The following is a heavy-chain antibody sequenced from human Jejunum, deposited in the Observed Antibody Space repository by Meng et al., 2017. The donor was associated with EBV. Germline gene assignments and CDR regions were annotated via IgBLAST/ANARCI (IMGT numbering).Heavy chain of an antibody. D-gene: IGHD3-3*01. Sequence: ARLQESGPGLVKPSGTLSLTGAVSGDSISSSNWWSWVRQPPGKGLEWIGEIYHSGSTNYNPSLKSRVTISVDKSKNQFSLKLSSVTAADTAVYYCARYGSGYFPALWYWGQGTLVTVSS. V-gene: IGHV4-4*02. CDR3: ARYGSGYFPALWY. CDR1: GDSISSSNW. J-gene: IGHJ4*02. CDR2: IYHSGST.